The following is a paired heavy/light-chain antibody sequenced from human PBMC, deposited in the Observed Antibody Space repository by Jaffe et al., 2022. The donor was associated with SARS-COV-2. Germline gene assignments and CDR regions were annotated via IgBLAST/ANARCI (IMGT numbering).Light chain of an antibody. CDR3: MQALQTPPT. J-gene: IGKJ3*01. Sequence: DIVVTQSPLSLPVTPGEPASISCRSSQTLLHSNGYTYLDWYLQKPGQSPQLLIYFGSIRASGVPDRFSGSGSGTDFTLKISRVEAEDVGVYYCMQALQTPPTFGPGTTVDIK. V-gene: IGKV2-28*01. CDR1: QTLLHSNGYTY. CDR2: FGS.
Heavy chain of an antibody. V-gene: IGHV6-1*01. J-gene: IGHJ6*02. D-gene: IGHD3-3*01. CDR3: ARSYYDFWTYHMDV. CDR2: TYYRSKWFN. Sequence: QVQLQQSGPGLVKPSQTLSLTCAISGDSVSTSSAAWNWIRQSPSRGLEWLGRTYYRSKWFNDYAISVKSRITINPDTSKNQFSLQLNSVTPEDTAVYYCARSYYDFWTYHMDVWGQGTTVTVSS. CDR1: GDSVSTSSAA.